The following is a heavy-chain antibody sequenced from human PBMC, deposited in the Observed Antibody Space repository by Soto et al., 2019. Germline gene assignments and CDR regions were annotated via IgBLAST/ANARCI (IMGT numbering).Heavy chain of an antibody. D-gene: IGHD6-13*01. CDR3: ARAAAAGTSSPYYYGMDV. V-gene: IGHV4-34*01. CDR2: INHSRST. CDR1: GGSFSGYY. J-gene: IGHJ6*02. Sequence: SETLSLTCAVYGGSFSGYYWSWIRQPPGKGLEWIGEINHSRSTNYNPSIKSRVTISVDTSKNQFSLKLSSVTAADTAVYYCARAAAAGTSSPYYYGMDVWGQGTTVTVSS.